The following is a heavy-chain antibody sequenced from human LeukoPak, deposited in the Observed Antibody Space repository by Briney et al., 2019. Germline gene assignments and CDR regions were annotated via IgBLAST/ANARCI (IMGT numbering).Heavy chain of an antibody. J-gene: IGHJ5*02. CDR2: INHSGST. D-gene: IGHD3-9*01. V-gene: IGHV4-34*01. CDR3: ASVSYDILTGYYTGWFDP. CDR1: GGSFRGYY. Sequence: AETLSLTCAVYGGSFRGYYWSCIRHPPGEGLEWIGDINHSGSTIYNPSLKSRVTISVDTSKNQFSLKLSPVTAADTAVYYCASVSYDILTGYYTGWFDPWGQGTLVTVSS.